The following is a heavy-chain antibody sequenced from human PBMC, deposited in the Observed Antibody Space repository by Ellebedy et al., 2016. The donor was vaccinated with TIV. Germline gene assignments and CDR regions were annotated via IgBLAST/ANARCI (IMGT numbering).Heavy chain of an antibody. J-gene: IGHJ4*02. D-gene: IGHD1-26*01. CDR3: ARQLVGATPYFDY. CDR1: GGSISSSSYY. CDR2: IYYSGST. V-gene: IGHV4-39*01. Sequence: MPSETLSLTCTVSGGSISSSSYYWGWIRQPPGKGLEWIGSIYYSGSTYSNPSLKSRVTISLDTSKNQFSLKLSSVTAADTAVYYCARQLVGATPYFDYWGQGTLVTVSS.